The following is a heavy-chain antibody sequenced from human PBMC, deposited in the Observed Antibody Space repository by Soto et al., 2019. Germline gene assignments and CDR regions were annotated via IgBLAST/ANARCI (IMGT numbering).Heavy chain of an antibody. D-gene: IGHD6-19*01. CDR1: GFSFSTYG. J-gene: IGHJ6*03. CDR3: AKGAVAAWRSDYNYYYLDG. CDR2: ISDDGSKK. Sequence: QVQLVESGGGVVQPGRSLRLSCAASGFSFSTYGMHWVRQAPGKGLEWVTVISDDGSKKYYADSVKGRFTISRNNSKDTLYLQMNSLRAEDTAVYFCAKGAVAAWRSDYNYYYLDGWGTGTTVTVSS. V-gene: IGHV3-30*18.